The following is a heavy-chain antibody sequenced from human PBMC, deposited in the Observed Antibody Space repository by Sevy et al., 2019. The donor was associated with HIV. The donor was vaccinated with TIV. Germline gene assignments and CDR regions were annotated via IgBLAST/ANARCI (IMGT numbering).Heavy chain of an antibody. CDR3: TRDRPSWGNDY. D-gene: IGHD6-13*01. Sequence: ASVKVSCKASGYTFSSCNMNWVRQAPGQGLEWMGWINTGTGDPTYVQGFTGRFVFSLDTSVSTAYLQINSLKAEDTGVYYCTRDRPSWGNDYWGQGTLVTVSS. V-gene: IGHV7-4-1*02. CDR2: INTGTGDP. CDR1: GYTFSSCN. J-gene: IGHJ4*02.